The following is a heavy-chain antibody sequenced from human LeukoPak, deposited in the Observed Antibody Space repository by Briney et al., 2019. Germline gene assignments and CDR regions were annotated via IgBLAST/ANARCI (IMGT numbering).Heavy chain of an antibody. D-gene: IGHD3-3*01. CDR3: AGGHYDFWSGYYSHWFDP. CDR1: GYAFTGYY. J-gene: IGHJ5*02. CDR2: INPNSGGT. V-gene: IGHV1-2*02. Sequence: ASVKVSCKASGYAFTGYYMHWVRQAPGQGLEWMGWINPNSGGTNYAQKFQGRVTMTRDTSISTAYMELSRLRSDDTAVYYCAGGHYDFWSGYYSHWFDPWGQGTLVTVSS.